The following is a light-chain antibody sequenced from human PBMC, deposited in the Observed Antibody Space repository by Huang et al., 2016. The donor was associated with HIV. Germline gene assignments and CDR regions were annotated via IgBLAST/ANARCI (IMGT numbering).Light chain of an antibody. CDR1: QRIGTY. V-gene: IGKV1-39*01. CDR3: QQSYSALGLT. CDR2: VAS. J-gene: IGKJ4*01. Sequence: DIQMTQSPSSLSASVGDRVTIACRASQRIGTYLNGYQQKPGKAPRLLIHVASSLQSGVPSRFSGSGSGTDFTLTISSLQPEDFATYYCQQSYSALGLTFGGGTKVEIK.